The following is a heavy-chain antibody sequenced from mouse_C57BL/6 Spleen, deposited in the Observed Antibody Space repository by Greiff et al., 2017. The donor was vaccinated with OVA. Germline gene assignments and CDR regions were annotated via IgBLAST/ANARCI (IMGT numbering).Heavy chain of an antibody. Sequence: QVQLQQPGAELVMPGASVKLSCKASGYTFTSYWMHWVKQRPGQGLEWIGEIDPSDSYTNSNQKFKGKSTLTVDKSSSTAYMQLISLTSEDSAVYYCARVGAYYSNLGAMDYWGQGTSVTVSS. CDR3: ARVGAYYSNLGAMDY. V-gene: IGHV1-69*01. CDR2: IDPSDSYT. D-gene: IGHD2-5*01. J-gene: IGHJ4*01. CDR1: GYTFTSYW.